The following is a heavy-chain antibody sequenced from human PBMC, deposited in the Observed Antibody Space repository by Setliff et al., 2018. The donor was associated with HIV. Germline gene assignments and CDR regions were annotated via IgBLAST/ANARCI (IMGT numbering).Heavy chain of an antibody. V-gene: IGHV3-53*01. CDR2: IYGGGTT. CDR3: ARGGDIVVVPAPMSYGMDV. Sequence: GGSLRLSCAASGFTVSSNYMSWVRQAPGKGLEWVSVIYGGGTTHYADSVKGRFTISRDNSKNTVYLQMNSLRAEDTAVYYCARGGDIVVVPAPMSYGMDVWGQGTTVTVSS. J-gene: IGHJ6*02. D-gene: IGHD2-2*01. CDR1: GFTVSSNY.